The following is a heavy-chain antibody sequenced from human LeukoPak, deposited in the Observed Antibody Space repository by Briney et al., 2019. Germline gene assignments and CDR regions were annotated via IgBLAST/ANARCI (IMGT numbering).Heavy chain of an antibody. J-gene: IGHJ4*02. CDR3: ASSAGYCSGGSCYYY. CDR2: ISSSSSYI. CDR1: GFTFSSYS. Sequence: PGGSLRLSCAASGFTFSSYSMNWVRQAPGKGLEWVSSISSSSSYIYYADSVKGRFTISRDNAKNSLYLQMNSLRAEDTAVYYCASSAGYCSGGSCYYYWGQGTLVTVSS. D-gene: IGHD2-15*01. V-gene: IGHV3-21*01.